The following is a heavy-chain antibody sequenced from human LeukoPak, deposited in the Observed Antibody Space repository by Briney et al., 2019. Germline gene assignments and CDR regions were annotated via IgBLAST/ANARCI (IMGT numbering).Heavy chain of an antibody. J-gene: IGHJ4*02. CDR1: GFTFSSYS. Sequence: GGSLRLSCAASGFTFSSYSMNWVRQAPGKGLEWVSGISWNSGSIGYADSVKGRFTISRDNAKNSLYLQMNSLRAEDMALYYCAKDRGSSGWDYFDYWGQGTLVTVSS. CDR2: ISWNSGSI. V-gene: IGHV3-9*03. CDR3: AKDRGSSGWDYFDY. D-gene: IGHD6-19*01.